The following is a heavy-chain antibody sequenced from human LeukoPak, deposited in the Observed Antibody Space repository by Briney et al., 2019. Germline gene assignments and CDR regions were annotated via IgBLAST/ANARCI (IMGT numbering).Heavy chain of an antibody. J-gene: IGHJ5*02. D-gene: IGHD5-24*01. CDR2: IYHSGTP. CDR3: ARLRDLYNCFDP. V-gene: IGHV4-38-2*01. Sequence: KPSETLSLTCAVSGYSINSGYYWGWIRQPPGKGLDGIGSIYHSGTPSYNPSLKSRVTMSVDTSKNQFSLKLSSVTAADTAVYYCARLRDLYNCFDPWGQGTLVTVSS. CDR1: GYSINSGYY.